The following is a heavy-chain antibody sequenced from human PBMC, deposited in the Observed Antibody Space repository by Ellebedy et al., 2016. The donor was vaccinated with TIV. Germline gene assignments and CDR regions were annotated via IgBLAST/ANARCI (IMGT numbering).Heavy chain of an antibody. CDR3: AREVGATDY. CDR2: ISYDGNNK. CDR1: GFTFSSFA. V-gene: IGHV3-30-3*01. Sequence: GGSLRLSXAASGFTFSSFAMHWVRQAPGKGLEWVAIISYDGNNKYYADSVKGRFTISRDNSKNTLSLQMNSLRGEDTAVYFCAREVGATDYWGQGTLVTVSS. J-gene: IGHJ4*02. D-gene: IGHD1-26*01.